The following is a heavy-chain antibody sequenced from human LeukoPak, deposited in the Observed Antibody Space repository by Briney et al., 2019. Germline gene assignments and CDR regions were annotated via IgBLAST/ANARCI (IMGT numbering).Heavy chain of an antibody. CDR2: IRRKGYDRTT. CDR3: TRHMTTVTPYYFDY. CDR1: GFTFGDYA. V-gene: IGHV3-49*04. J-gene: IGHJ4*02. Sequence: GRSLRLSCTPSGFTFGDYAMSWVRQAPGKGLEWLGFIRRKGYDRTTQYAASVKGRFTISRDDSKSIAYLQMNSLKTEDTAVYYCTRHMTTVTPYYFDYWGQGTLVTVSS. D-gene: IGHD4-17*01.